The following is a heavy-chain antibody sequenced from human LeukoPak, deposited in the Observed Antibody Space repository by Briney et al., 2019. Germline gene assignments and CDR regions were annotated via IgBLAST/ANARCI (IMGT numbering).Heavy chain of an antibody. CDR1: GGTFSSYA. J-gene: IGHJ5*02. Sequence: ASVKVSCKASGGTFSSYAISWVRQAPGQGLEWMGGIIPIFGTANYAQKFQGRVTITADESTSTAYMELSSLRSEDTAVYYCASRAGYYYDSSANWFDPWGQGTLVTVSS. D-gene: IGHD3-22*01. V-gene: IGHV1-69*13. CDR2: IIPIFGTA. CDR3: ASRAGYYYDSSANWFDP.